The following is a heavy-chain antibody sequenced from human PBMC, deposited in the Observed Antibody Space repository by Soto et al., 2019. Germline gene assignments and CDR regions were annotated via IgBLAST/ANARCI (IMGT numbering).Heavy chain of an antibody. CDR1: GFTFSSYG. Sequence: QEQLVESGGGVVQPGRSLRLSCAASGFTFSSYGMHWVRQAPGKGLEWVAVIWYDGSNKYYADSVKGRFTISRDNSKNPLYLQMNSLRAEDTAVYYCARDRAYGSGSYTFDYWGQGTLVTVSS. D-gene: IGHD3-10*01. V-gene: IGHV3-33*01. CDR2: IWYDGSNK. J-gene: IGHJ4*02. CDR3: ARDRAYGSGSYTFDY.